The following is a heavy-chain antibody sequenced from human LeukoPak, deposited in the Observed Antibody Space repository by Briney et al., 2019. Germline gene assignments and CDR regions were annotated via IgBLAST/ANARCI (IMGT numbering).Heavy chain of an antibody. CDR3: ARPRRDGYIDAFDI. D-gene: IGHD5-24*01. Sequence: SETLSLTCTVSGGSISSSSYYWGWIRQPPGKGLEWIGSIYYRGSTYYHPSLKSRHTVSVDTSKNHFSLKLSSVTAADTAVYYCARPRRDGYIDAFDIWGQGTMVTVSP. J-gene: IGHJ3*02. CDR2: IYYRGST. CDR1: GGSISSSSYY. V-gene: IGHV4-39*02.